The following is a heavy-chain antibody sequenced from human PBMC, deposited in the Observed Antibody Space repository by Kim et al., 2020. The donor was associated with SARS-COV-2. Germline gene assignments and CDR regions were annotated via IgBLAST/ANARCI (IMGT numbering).Heavy chain of an antibody. J-gene: IGHJ4*02. CDR2: IYPSDSET. CDR3: AEVDRYYDVLTGLYKEGEFDY. Sequence: GESLKISCKGFGYSFTRYWIGWVRQMPGKGLEYMGIIYPSDSETKYSSSFQGQGTISADKSISTAYLQWSSLKASDSAMYFCAEVDRYYDVLTGLYKEGEFDYWGQGTLVTVAS. D-gene: IGHD3-9*01. CDR1: GYSFTRYW. V-gene: IGHV5-51*01.